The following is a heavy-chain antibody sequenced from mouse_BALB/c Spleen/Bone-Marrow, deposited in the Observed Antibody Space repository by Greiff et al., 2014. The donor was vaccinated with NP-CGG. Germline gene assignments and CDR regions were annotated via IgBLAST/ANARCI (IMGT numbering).Heavy chain of an antibody. CDR1: GFTFSDYY. Sequence: LEESGGGLVKPGGSLKLSCAASGFTFSDYYMYWVRQTPEKRLEWVATISDGGSYTYYPDSVKGRFTISRDIAKNNLYLQMSSLKSEDTAMYYCARDRGVQGYAMDYWGQGTSVTVSS. CDR2: ISDGGSYT. D-gene: IGHD2-14*01. J-gene: IGHJ4*01. CDR3: ARDRGVQGYAMDY. V-gene: IGHV5-4*02.